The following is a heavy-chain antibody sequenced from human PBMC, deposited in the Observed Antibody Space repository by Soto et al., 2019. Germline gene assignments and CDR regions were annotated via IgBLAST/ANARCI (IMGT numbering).Heavy chain of an antibody. Sequence: QLHLVQSGAVVKKPGASVTVSCSASGYPVTAYYMHWVRQAPGRGVEWMGGINPATGAAKYTQTFQGRVTMARDTSTSTVFMELSGLTSEDTAGFYCARGGGVGVAGSAAFDMWGQGTLVTVSS. CDR1: GYPVTAYY. D-gene: IGHD3-3*01. CDR3: ARGGGVGVAGSAAFDM. V-gene: IGHV1-2*02. J-gene: IGHJ3*02. CDR2: INPATGAA.